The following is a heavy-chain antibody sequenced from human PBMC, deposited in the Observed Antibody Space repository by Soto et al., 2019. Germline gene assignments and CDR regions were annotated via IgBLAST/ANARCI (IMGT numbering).Heavy chain of an antibody. CDR2: ISGSGGST. CDR1: GFTFSSYA. D-gene: IGHD6-13*01. V-gene: IGHV3-23*01. CDR3: AKVGSVYGSSWIGSNYYYGMDV. J-gene: IGHJ6*02. Sequence: GGSLRLSCAASGFTFSSYAMSWVRQAPGKGLEWVSAISGSGGSTYYADSVKGRFTISRDNSKNTLYLQMNSLRAEDTAVYYCAKVGSVYGSSWIGSNYYYGMDVWGQGTTVTVSS.